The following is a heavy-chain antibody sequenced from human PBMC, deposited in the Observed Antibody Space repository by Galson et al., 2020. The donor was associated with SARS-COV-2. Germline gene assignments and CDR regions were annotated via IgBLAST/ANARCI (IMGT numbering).Heavy chain of an antibody. D-gene: IGHD3-10*01. V-gene: IGHV4-38-2*02. CDR2: IFYSGST. CDR3: ARVTTLVRGLFRPNYGMDV. Sequence: SETLSLTCTVSGYSISSGYYWGWIRQPPGKGLEWIGSIFYSGSTYYKPSLKSRATISVDATNNQFSLKLRSVTAADTAVYYCARVTTLVRGLFRPNYGMDVWGQGTTVTVSS. J-gene: IGHJ6*02. CDR1: GYSISSGYY.